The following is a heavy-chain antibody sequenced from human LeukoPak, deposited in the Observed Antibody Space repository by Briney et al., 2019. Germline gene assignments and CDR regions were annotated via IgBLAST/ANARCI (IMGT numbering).Heavy chain of an antibody. J-gene: IGHJ4*02. V-gene: IGHV3-21*06. CDR2: ISSSSRYM. CDR1: GFTFSNYN. Sequence: GGSLRLSYAASGFTFSNYNMNWVRQAPGKGLEWVSVISSSSRYMYYADSVKGRFTTSRDNAKNSLYLQMNSLRAEDTAVYYCARVSTAVSLAIDYWGQGTPVTVST. D-gene: IGHD6-13*01. CDR3: ARVSTAVSLAIDY.